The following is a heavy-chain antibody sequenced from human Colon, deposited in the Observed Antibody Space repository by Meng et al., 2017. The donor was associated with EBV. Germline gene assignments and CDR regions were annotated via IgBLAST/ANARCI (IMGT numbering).Heavy chain of an antibody. V-gene: IGHV4-4*02. CDR1: GGSISRSDW. J-gene: IGHJ4*02. Sequence: QVQLQESGPGLVKPSXXLSLTCAVSGGSISRSDWWSWVRQPPGKGLEWIGETSHSGSTDYSPSLKSRVTISLDKSKNQLSLKLNSVTAADTAVYYCASSDYYRSDYWGQGTLSIVSS. CDR3: ASSDYYRSDY. CDR2: TSHSGST. D-gene: IGHD3-22*01.